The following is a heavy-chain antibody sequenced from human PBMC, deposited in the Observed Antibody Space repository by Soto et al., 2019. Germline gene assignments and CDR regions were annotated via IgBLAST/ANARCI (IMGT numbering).Heavy chain of an antibody. J-gene: IGHJ5*02. V-gene: IGHV1-69*01. CDR3: ARAWGYCSGGSCKESMGWFDP. Sequence: QMQLVQSGAEVKKPGSSVKVSCKASGGTFSSYAISWVRQAPGQGLEWMGGIIPIFGTANYAQKFQGRVTITADESTSTAYMELSSLRSEDTAVYYCARAWGYCSGGSCKESMGWFDPWGQGTLVTVSS. D-gene: IGHD2-15*01. CDR1: GGTFSSYA. CDR2: IIPIFGTA.